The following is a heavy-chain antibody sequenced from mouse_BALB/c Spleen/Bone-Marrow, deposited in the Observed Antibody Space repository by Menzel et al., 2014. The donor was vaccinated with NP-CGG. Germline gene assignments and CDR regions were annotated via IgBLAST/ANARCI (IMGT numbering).Heavy chain of an antibody. Sequence: EVKVEESGGGLVKPGGSLKLSCAASGFTFSDYCMYWVRQTPEKRLEWVATISDAGSYTYYPDSVKGRFTISRDNAKNNLYLQMISLKSEDTAMYYCARDGDYRYAWFAYWGQGTLVTVST. CDR2: ISDAGSYT. CDR1: GFTFSDYC. CDR3: ARDGDYRYAWFAY. D-gene: IGHD2-14*01. V-gene: IGHV5-4*02. J-gene: IGHJ3*01.